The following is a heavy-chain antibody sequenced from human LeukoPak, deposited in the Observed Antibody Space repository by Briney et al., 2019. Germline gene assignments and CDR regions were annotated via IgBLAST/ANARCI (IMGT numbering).Heavy chain of an antibody. V-gene: IGHV5-51*01. CDR3: ARERESGSSWFDP. J-gene: IGHJ5*02. D-gene: IGHD3-10*01. CDR1: GYSFTKYW. Sequence: PGESLRISCKAFGYSFTKYWIGWVRQMPRKGLEWMAIIYPANSDTRYSASFQGQVTISAENSTTTAYRQWSSLTASDTAMYYCARERESGSSWFDPWGQGTLVTVSS. CDR2: IYPANSDT.